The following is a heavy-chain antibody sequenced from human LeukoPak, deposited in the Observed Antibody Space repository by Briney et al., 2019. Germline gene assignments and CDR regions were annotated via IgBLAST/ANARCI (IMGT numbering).Heavy chain of an antibody. CDR1: GFTFSSYG. CDR3: AKSGPRIVVVPAALDY. D-gene: IGHD2-2*01. V-gene: IGHV3-7*03. J-gene: IGHJ4*02. CDR2: IKQDGSEK. Sequence: GGSLRLSCAASGFTFSSYGMSWVRQAPGKGLEWVANIKQDGSEKYYVDSVKGRFTISRDNSKNTLYLQMNSLRAEDTAVYYCAKSGPRIVVVPAALDYWGQGTLVTVSS.